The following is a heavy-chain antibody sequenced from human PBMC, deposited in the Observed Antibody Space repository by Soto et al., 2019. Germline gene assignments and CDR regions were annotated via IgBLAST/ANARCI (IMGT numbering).Heavy chain of an antibody. CDR2: IYPGDSDT. J-gene: IGHJ5*02. D-gene: IGHD2-15*01. Sequence: GESLKISCKGSGYSFTSYWIGWVRQMPGKGLEWMGIIYPGDSDTRYSPSFQGQVTISADKSISTAYLQWSSLKASDTAMYYCARRGYCSGGSCHYNWFDPWGQGTLVTVSS. CDR1: GYSFTSYW. V-gene: IGHV5-51*01. CDR3: ARRGYCSGGSCHYNWFDP.